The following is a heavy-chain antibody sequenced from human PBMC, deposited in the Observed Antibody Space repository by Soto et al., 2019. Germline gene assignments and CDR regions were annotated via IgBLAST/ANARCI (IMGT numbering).Heavy chain of an antibody. Sequence: PSETLSLTCTVSGGSISSYYWSWIRQPPGKGLEWIGYIYYSGSTNYNPSLKSRVTISVDTSKNQFSLKLSSVTAADTAVYYCVIDSERITIFGVVPSGMDVWGQGTTVTVSS. CDR3: VIDSERITIFGVVPSGMDV. V-gene: IGHV4-59*01. CDR2: IYYSGST. D-gene: IGHD3-3*01. J-gene: IGHJ6*02. CDR1: GGSISSYY.